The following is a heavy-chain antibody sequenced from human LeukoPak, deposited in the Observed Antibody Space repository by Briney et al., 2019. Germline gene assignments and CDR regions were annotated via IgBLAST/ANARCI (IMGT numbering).Heavy chain of an antibody. D-gene: IGHD4-23*01. Sequence: PSETLSLTCAVYGGSFSGYYWSWIRQPPGKGLEWIGEINHSGSTNYNPSLKSRVTISVDTSKNQFSLELSSVTAADTAVYYCARGYDYGGNSGGFDYWGQGTLVTVSS. CDR3: ARGYDYGGNSGGFDY. J-gene: IGHJ4*02. V-gene: IGHV4-34*01. CDR2: INHSGST. CDR1: GGSFSGYY.